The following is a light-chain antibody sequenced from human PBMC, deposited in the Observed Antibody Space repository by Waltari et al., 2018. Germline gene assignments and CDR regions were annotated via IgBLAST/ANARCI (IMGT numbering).Light chain of an antibody. Sequence: DVVMTQTPLSLSVTPGQPASISCTSSPSLLHSDGKTYLHWYQQKSGQSPQPLIYAVSSRFSGVSDRFSGSGSWTDFTLKISRVEAEDVGIYYCMQGLHLPYTFGQGTRLEIK. V-gene: IGKV2-29*02. J-gene: IGKJ2*01. CDR3: MQGLHLPYT. CDR2: AVS. CDR1: PSLLHSDGKTY.